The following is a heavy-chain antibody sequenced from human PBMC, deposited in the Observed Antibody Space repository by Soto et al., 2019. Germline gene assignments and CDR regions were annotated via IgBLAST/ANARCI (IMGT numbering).Heavy chain of an antibody. Sequence: PSETLSLTCTVSGGSIGSGDYYWSWIRQPPGKGLEWIGYIYYSGSTYYNPSLKSRVTISVDTSKNQFSLKLSSVTAADTAVYYCARDWWVSSLAAGSKGYYYGRDVWGQGTTVTVSS. V-gene: IGHV4-30-4*01. CDR3: ARDWWVSSLAAGSKGYYYGRDV. CDR1: GGSIGSGDYY. J-gene: IGHJ6*02. D-gene: IGHD6-13*01. CDR2: IYYSGST.